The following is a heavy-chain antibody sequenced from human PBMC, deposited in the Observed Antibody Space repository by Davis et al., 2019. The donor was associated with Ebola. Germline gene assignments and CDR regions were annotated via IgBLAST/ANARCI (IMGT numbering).Heavy chain of an antibody. Sequence: PSETLSLTCTVSGGSISSGDYYWSWIRQPPGKDLEWIGYIYYSGSTYYNPSLKSRVTISVDMSKNQFSLKLSSMPAADTAVYYCARAPIAGAGTRWGTRWFDPWGQGTLVTVSS. CDR3: ARAPIAGAGTRWGTRWFDP. J-gene: IGHJ5*02. V-gene: IGHV4-30-4*08. CDR1: GGSISSGDYY. CDR2: IYYSGST. D-gene: IGHD6-13*01.